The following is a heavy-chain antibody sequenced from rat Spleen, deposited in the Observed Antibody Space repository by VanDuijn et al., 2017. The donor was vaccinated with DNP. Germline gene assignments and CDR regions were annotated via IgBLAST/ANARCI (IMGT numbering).Heavy chain of an antibody. CDR3: AKGPNYGGWSDYFDY. Sequence: EVKLVESGGGLVQPGRSLKLSCAASGFNFNDYWMGWVRQAPGKGLEWIGQINKDSSTINYNPSLKEKITISRDKAQNTLYLQMSKLGSEDTAIYYCAKGPNYGGWSDYFDYCGQGVMVTVSS. V-gene: IGHV4-2*01. J-gene: IGHJ2*01. CDR1: GFNFNDYW. CDR2: INKDSSTI. D-gene: IGHD1-11*01.